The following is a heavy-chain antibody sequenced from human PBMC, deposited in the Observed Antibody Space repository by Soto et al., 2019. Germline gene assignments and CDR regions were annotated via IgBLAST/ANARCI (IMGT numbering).Heavy chain of an antibody. V-gene: IGHV1-18*01. J-gene: IGHJ4*02. CDR1: GNTVPNYA. Sequence: ASLKVSCKASGNTVPNYAIHWVRQAPGQGLEWMGWISAYNGNTKYAQKLQGRVTMTTDTSTSTAYMELRSLRSEDTAVYYCARDLGGWPDYWGQGTLVNVSS. CDR3: ARDLGGWPDY. D-gene: IGHD2-15*01. CDR2: ISAYNGNT.